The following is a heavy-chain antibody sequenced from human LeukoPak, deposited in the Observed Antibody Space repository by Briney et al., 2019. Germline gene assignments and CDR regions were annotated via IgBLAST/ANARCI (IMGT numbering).Heavy chain of an antibody. V-gene: IGHV3-7*03. D-gene: IGHD3-3*01. J-gene: IGHJ4*02. CDR3: ARNQYYDFWSGYYSVGYFDY. CDR1: GFTFSSYW. Sequence: GGSLRLSCAASGFTFSSYWMNWARQAPGKGLEWVASINHNGNVNYYVDSVKGRFTISRDNAKNSLYLQMSNLRAEDTAVYYCARNQYYDFWSGYYSVGYFDYWGQGTLVTVSS. CDR2: INHNGNVN.